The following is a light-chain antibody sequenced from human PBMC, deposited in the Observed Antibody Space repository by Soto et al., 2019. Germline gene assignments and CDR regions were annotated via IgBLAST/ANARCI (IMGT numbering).Light chain of an antibody. J-gene: IGKJ4*01. CDR3: HQYCSSPLT. V-gene: IGKV4-1*01. CDR2: WAS. CDR1: QSVLYSSNNKNY. Sequence: DIVMTQSPDSLAVSLGERATINCKSSQSVLYSSNNKNYLAWYQQKPGQPPKLLIYWASTRESGVPDRFSGSGSGTDFTLTISSLQAEYVAVYYCHQYCSSPLTYGGGTKVEIK.